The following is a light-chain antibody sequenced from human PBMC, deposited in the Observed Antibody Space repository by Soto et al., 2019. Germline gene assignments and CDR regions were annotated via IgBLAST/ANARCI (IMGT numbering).Light chain of an antibody. CDR3: QTWGTGKGV. Sequence: QPVLTQSPSASASLGASVKLTCTLSSGHSSYAIAWHQQQPKKGPRYLMKVNSDGSHNKGDGIPDRFSGSSSGAERYLTISSLQSEDDADYYCQTWGTGKGVFGGGTKLTVL. CDR2: VNSDGSH. V-gene: IGLV4-69*01. CDR1: SGHSSYA. J-gene: IGLJ2*01.